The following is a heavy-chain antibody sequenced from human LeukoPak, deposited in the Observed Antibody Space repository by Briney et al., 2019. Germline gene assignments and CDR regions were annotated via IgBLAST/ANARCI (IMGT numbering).Heavy chain of an antibody. J-gene: IGHJ4*02. V-gene: IGHV4-59*01. CDR3: ARETSLAGFASGLGFNY. Sequence: PSETLSLTCTVSGASIRSGNWSWIRQPPGKGLGRIGYIYGSGNTNYNPSLKSRVTMSIDTSKNQFSLKLTSVTAADTATYYCARETSLAGFASGLGFNYWGQGILVTVSS. CDR1: GASIRSGN. CDR2: IYGSGNT. D-gene: IGHD6-19*01.